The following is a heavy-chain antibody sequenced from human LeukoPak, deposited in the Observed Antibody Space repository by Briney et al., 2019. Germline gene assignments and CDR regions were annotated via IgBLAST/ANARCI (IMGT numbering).Heavy chain of an antibody. CDR3: ARGGDLLLWFGELSY. J-gene: IGHJ4*02. CDR2: ISAYNGNT. CDR1: GYTFTSYG. V-gene: IGHV1-18*01. D-gene: IGHD3-10*01. Sequence: GASVKVFCKASGYTFTSYGISWVRQAPGQGLEWMGWISAYNGNTNYAQKLQGRVTMTTDTSTSTAYMELRSLRSDDTAVYYCARGGDLLLWFGELSYWGQGTLVTVSS.